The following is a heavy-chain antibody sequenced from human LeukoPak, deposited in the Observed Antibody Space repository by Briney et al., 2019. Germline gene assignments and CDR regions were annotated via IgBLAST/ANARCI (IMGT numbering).Heavy chain of an antibody. J-gene: IGHJ4*02. CDR2: INAIVGGA. CDR3: ARDLATMVRGVIITKDY. V-gene: IGHV1-2*02. D-gene: IGHD3-10*01. Sequence: AAVKVSCKASGYTFTGYYMHWVRQAPGQGLEWMGWINAIVGGANYEQKFQGRVTMTRDTSISTAYMELSRLRSDDTAVYYCARDLATMVRGVIITKDYWGQGTLVTV. CDR1: GYTFTGYY.